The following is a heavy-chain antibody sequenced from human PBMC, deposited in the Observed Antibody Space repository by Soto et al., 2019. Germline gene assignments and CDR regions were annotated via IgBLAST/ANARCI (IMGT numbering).Heavy chain of an antibody. V-gene: IGHV3-23*01. CDR3: ATLPCIVVNDLCYNVFDL. CDR2: ISGDGDGT. CDR1: GITLSNYA. J-gene: IGHJ3*01. D-gene: IGHD2-8*01. Sequence: VQLLESGGGLTQPGGSLRLSCAASGITLSNYAMSWVRQAPGKGLEWVSAISGDGDGTYYADSVQGRFTISRDNSQNTLSLQMNSLRAEDTAVYFCATLPCIVVNDLCYNVFDLWGQGTMVTVSS.